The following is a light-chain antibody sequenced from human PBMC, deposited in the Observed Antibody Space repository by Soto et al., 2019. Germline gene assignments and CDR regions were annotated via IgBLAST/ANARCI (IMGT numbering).Light chain of an antibody. CDR1: QSINSW. Sequence: DIPMTQSPSTLSASVGARVTITCRASQSINSWLAWYQQKPGKAPKILIYKASSLERGVPSGFSGSGSRTEFTLAISSLQPDDFAPYCCQQYYSYSWTFGQGTKVEIK. CDR2: KAS. CDR3: QQYYSYSWT. V-gene: IGKV1-5*03. J-gene: IGKJ1*01.